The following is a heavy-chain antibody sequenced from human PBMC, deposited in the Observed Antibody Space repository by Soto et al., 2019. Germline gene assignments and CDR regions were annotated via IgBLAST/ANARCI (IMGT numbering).Heavy chain of an antibody. Sequence: GGSLRLSCAASGFTFSSYSMNWVRQAPGKGLEWVSSISSSSSYIYYADSVKGRFTISRDNAKNSLHLQMNSLRAEDTAVYYCARGGGLDYGNLWGQGTMVTVSS. CDR3: ARGGGLDYGNL. CDR2: ISSSSSYI. D-gene: IGHD4-4*01. V-gene: IGHV3-21*01. CDR1: GFTFSSYS. J-gene: IGHJ3*01.